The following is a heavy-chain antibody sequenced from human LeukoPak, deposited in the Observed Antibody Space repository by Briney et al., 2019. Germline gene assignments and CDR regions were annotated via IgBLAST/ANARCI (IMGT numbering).Heavy chain of an antibody. D-gene: IGHD3-10*01. CDR2: IYHSGST. V-gene: IGHV4-38-2*01. Sequence: SGTLSLTCAVSGYSISSGYYWGWIRQPPGKGLEWIGSIYHSGSTYYNPSLKSRVTISVDTSKNQFSLKLSSVTAADTAVYYCARQSISMVRGVIPLGYWGQGTLVTVSS. J-gene: IGHJ4*02. CDR3: ARQSISMVRGVIPLGY. CDR1: GYSISSGYY.